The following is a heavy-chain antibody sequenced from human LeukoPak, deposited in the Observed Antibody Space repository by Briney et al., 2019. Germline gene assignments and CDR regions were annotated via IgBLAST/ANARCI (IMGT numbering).Heavy chain of an antibody. CDR1: GFTFSDYY. Sequence: MSGVSLRLSCAASGFTFSDYYMSWIRQAPGKGLEWVSYISSSGSTIYYADSVKGRFTISRDNSKNTLYLQMNSLRAEDTAVYYCAKDRLLWFGQSYFQHWGQGTLVTVSS. D-gene: IGHD3-10*01. CDR2: ISSSGSTI. CDR3: AKDRLLWFGQSYFQH. J-gene: IGHJ1*01. V-gene: IGHV3-11*01.